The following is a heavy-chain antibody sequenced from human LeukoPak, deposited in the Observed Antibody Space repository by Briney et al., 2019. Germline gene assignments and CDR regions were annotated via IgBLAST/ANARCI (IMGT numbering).Heavy chain of an antibody. CDR2: IIPIFGTA. D-gene: IGHD2-2*01. J-gene: IGHJ6*02. V-gene: IGHV1-69*13. Sequence: SVKVSCKASGGTFSSYAISWVRQAPGQGLEWMGGIIPIFGTANYAQKFQGRVTIAADESTSTAYMELSSLRSEDTAVYYCARDGGSTIYYYYGMDVWGQGTTVTVSS. CDR3: ARDGGSTIYYYYGMDV. CDR1: GGTFSSYA.